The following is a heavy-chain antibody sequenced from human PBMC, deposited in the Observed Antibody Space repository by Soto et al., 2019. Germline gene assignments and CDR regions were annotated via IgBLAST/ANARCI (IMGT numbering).Heavy chain of an antibody. J-gene: IGHJ4*02. CDR2: FYYSGST. D-gene: IGHD6-19*01. Sequence: SETLSLTCTVSGGSISSYYWSWIRQPPGKGLEWIGCFYYSGSTNYNPSLKSRVTISVDTSKKQFSLKLSSVTAADTAVYYCARGGWKLFDYWGQGTLVTVSA. V-gene: IGHV4-59*01. CDR1: GGSISSYY. CDR3: ARGGWKLFDY.